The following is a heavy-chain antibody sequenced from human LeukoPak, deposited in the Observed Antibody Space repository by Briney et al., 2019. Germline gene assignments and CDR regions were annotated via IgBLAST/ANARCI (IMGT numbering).Heavy chain of an antibody. Sequence: GGPLRLSCAASGFTFSSYAMSWVRQAPGKGLEWVAVISYDGSNEYYADSVKGRFTISRDSSENTLYLQMNSLRVEDTAVYYCARVGYYSSGPFSYFDYWGQGTLVTVSS. D-gene: IGHD3-10*01. J-gene: IGHJ4*02. CDR1: GFTFSSYA. CDR2: ISYDGSNE. CDR3: ARVGYYSSGPFSYFDY. V-gene: IGHV3-30-3*01.